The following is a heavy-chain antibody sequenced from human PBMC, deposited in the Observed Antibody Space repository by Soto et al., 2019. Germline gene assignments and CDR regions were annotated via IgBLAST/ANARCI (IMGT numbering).Heavy chain of an antibody. CDR3: GRYGPGRECPTWWFGP. Sequence: PSETLSLTCAVSGGSFSADYWSWIRQSPGKGLEWIGEISHSGNTKYSAALKSRVTISLDTSKNQFSLKLNSVTAADTAVYYCGRYGPGRECPTWWFGPWGQGTLVTVSS. J-gene: IGHJ5*02. D-gene: IGHD1-26*01. CDR2: ISHSGNT. V-gene: IGHV4-34*01. CDR1: GGSFSADY.